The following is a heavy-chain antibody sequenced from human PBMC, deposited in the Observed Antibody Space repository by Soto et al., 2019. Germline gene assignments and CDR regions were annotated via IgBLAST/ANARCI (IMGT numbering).Heavy chain of an antibody. Sequence: ASVKVSCKASGYSFTTYSVHWVRQAPGQGLEWMGWITGGSGNTRYSQSLQGRVTITRDSSASTAYLELSSLRSEDTAVYYCARTYRDYYFDYWGQGTLVTVSS. CDR2: ITGGSGNT. D-gene: IGHD3-16*02. CDR3: ARTYRDYYFDY. J-gene: IGHJ4*02. V-gene: IGHV1-3*01. CDR1: GYSFTTYS.